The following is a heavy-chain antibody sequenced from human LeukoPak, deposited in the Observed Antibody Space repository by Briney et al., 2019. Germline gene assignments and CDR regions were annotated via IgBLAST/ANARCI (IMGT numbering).Heavy chain of an antibody. CDR3: ARDYYDILTGYYLNLFDP. J-gene: IGHJ5*02. D-gene: IGHD3-9*01. V-gene: IGHV1-18*01. CDR1: GYTYTSYG. Sequence: ASVKVSCKASGYTYTSYGISWVRQAPGQGLEWMGWISAYNGNTNYAQKLQGRVTMTTDTSTSTAYMELRSLRSDDTAVYYCARDYYDILTGYYLNLFDPWGQGTLVTVSS. CDR2: ISAYNGNT.